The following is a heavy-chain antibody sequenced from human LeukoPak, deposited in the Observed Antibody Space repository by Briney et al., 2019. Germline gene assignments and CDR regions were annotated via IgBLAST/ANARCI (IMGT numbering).Heavy chain of an antibody. CDR2: IKSKTDGGTT. CDR1: GFTFSNAW. D-gene: IGHD1-26*01. V-gene: IGHV3-15*01. CDR3: TTFVSGSYYGFDY. Sequence: GGSLRLSCAASGFTFSNAWMTWVRQAPGKGLEWVGRIKSKTDGGTTDYAAPVKGRFTISRDDSKNTLYLQMNSLKTEDTAVYYCTTFVSGSYYGFDYWGQGTLVTVSS. J-gene: IGHJ4*02.